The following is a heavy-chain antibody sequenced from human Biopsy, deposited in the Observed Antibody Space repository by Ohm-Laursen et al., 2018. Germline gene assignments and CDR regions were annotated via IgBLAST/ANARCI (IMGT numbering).Heavy chain of an antibody. D-gene: IGHD5-18*01. J-gene: IGHJ6*02. CDR1: GFTFNNYG. Sequence: SLRLSCAASGFTFNNYGMQWVRQAPGKGLEWVAFIFYDGSNTYYADSVKGRFTISRDNSMDTLYLQMSSPRAEDTAVYYCAKDRYNYTPIGGFSMDVWGQGTTVTVSS. CDR3: AKDRYNYTPIGGFSMDV. V-gene: IGHV3-30*18. CDR2: IFYDGSNT.